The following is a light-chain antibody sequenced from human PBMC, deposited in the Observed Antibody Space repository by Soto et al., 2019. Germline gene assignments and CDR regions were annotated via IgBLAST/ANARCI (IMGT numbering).Light chain of an antibody. CDR3: QQGTHWLT. J-gene: IGKJ3*01. CDR1: QNVSTY. CDR2: DAS. V-gene: IGKV3-11*01. Sequence: EIVLTQSPATLSLSPGERVTLSCRASQNVSTYLAWYQQKPGQAPRLLIYDASDRATGMPARFSGSGSGTDFTLTISSLEPEDSAVYYCQQGTHWLTFGPGTKVDIK.